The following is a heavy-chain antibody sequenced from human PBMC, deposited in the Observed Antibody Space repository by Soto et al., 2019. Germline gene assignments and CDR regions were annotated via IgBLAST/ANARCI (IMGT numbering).Heavy chain of an antibody. J-gene: IGHJ4*02. CDR1: GGSFSGYY. CDR2: INHSGST. CDR3: ARVLRGSYRFRFFDY. V-gene: IGHV4-34*01. D-gene: IGHD3-16*02. Sequence: SETLSITCAVYGGSFSGYYWSWIRQPPGKGLEWIGEINHSGSTNYNPSLKSRVTISVDTSKNQFSLKLSSVTAADTAVYYCARVLRGSYRFRFFDYWGQGTLVTLSS.